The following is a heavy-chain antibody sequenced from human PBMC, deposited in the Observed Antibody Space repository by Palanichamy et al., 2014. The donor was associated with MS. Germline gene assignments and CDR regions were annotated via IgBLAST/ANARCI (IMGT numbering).Heavy chain of an antibody. CDR3: NLVHYYYGTDV. CDR1: GFSLSTSGVG. D-gene: IGHD6-6*01. J-gene: IGHJ6*02. V-gene: IGHV2-5*01. Sequence: QITLKESGPTLVKPTQTLTLTCTFSGFSLSTSGVGVGWIRQPPGKALEWLALIYWNDDKRYSPSLKSRLTITKDTSKNQVVLTMTNMDPVDTATYYCNLVHYYYGTDVWGQGTTVTVSS. CDR2: IYWNDDK.